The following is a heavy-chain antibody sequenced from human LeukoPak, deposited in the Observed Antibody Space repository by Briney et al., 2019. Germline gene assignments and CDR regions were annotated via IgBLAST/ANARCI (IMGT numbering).Heavy chain of an antibody. J-gene: IGHJ4*02. Sequence: PGGSLRLSCAASGFTFSSYSMNWVRQAPGKGLEWVAYIWFDGTSTHYGDSVKGRFNISRDNSKNTLHLQMNSLRTEDTAVYHCAKDSGNWGIDYWGQGTLVTVSS. CDR2: IWFDGTST. V-gene: IGHV3-30*02. CDR3: AKDSGNWGIDY. CDR1: GFTFSSYS. D-gene: IGHD3-16*01.